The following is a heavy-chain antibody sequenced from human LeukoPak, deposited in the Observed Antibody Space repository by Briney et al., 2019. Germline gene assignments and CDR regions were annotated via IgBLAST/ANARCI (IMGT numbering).Heavy chain of an antibody. V-gene: IGHV3-48*01. D-gene: IGHD4-17*01. CDR1: GFIFSSYN. CDR3: ARGSFYGDYPDY. Sequence: PGGSLRLSCAASGFIFSSYNMNWVLQAPGKGLEWVSYISSRSTTIYYADSVKGRFTISRDNAKNSLYLQMNSLRVEDTGVYYCARGSFYGDYPDYWGQGTLVTVSS. J-gene: IGHJ4*02. CDR2: ISSRSTTI.